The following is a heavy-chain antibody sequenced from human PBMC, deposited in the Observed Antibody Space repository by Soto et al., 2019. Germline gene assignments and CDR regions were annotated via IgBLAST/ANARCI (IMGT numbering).Heavy chain of an antibody. CDR2: IIPIFGTA. D-gene: IGHD1-20*01. V-gene: IGHV1-69*01. CDR3: ARWRYNNYHSFLRTDY. CDR1: GGTFSSYA. Sequence: QVQLVQSGAEVKKPGSSVKVSCKASGGTFSSYAISWVRQAPGQGLEWMGGIIPIFGTANYAQKFRGRVTITADESTSTAYMELSSPRSEDTAVYYCARWRYNNYHSFLRTDYWGQGTLVTVSS. J-gene: IGHJ4*02.